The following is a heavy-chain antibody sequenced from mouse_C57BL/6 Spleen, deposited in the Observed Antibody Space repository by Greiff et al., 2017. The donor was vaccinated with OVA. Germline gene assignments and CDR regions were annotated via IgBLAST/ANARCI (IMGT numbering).Heavy chain of an antibody. V-gene: IGHV1-26*01. Sequence: EVQLQQSGPELVKPGASVKISCKASGYTFTDYYMNWVKQSHGKSLEWIGDINPNNGGTSYNQKFKGKATLTVDKSSSTAYMELRSLTSEDSAVYYCARSHYGSSSFDYWGQGTTLTVSS. J-gene: IGHJ2*01. CDR1: GYTFTDYY. D-gene: IGHD1-1*01. CDR3: ARSHYGSSSFDY. CDR2: INPNNGGT.